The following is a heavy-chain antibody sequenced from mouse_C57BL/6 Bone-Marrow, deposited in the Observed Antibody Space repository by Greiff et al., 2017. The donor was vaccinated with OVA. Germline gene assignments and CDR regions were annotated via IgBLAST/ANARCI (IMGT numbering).Heavy chain of an antibody. V-gene: IGHV5-6*01. Sequence: EVQLVESGGDLVKPGGSLKLSCAASGFTFSSYGMSWVRQTPDKRLEWVATISSGGSYTYYPDSVKGRFTISRDNANNTLYLQMSSLKSEDTAMYYCARHESYQYYYAMDYWGQGTSVTVSS. J-gene: IGHJ4*01. CDR2: ISSGGSYT. CDR3: ARHESYQYYYAMDY. D-gene: IGHD2-12*01. CDR1: GFTFSSYG.